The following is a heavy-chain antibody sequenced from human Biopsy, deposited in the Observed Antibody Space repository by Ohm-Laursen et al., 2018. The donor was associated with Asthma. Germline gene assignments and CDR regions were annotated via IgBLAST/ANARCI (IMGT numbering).Heavy chain of an antibody. J-gene: IGHJ3*02. CDR3: AKERYYDFWSGYPI. CDR2: LSSDGANE. Sequence: SLRLSCTASGISFRNYGMHWVRQAPGKGLEWVALLSSDGANEYYADSVKGRFTISRDNSKNTLYLQMGSLRAEDTAVYYCAKERYYDFWSGYPIWGQGTMVTVSS. CDR1: GISFRNYG. D-gene: IGHD3-3*01. V-gene: IGHV3-30*18.